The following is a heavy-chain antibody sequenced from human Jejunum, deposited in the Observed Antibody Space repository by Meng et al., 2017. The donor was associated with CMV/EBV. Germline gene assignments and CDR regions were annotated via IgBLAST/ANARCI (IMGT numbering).Heavy chain of an antibody. V-gene: IGHV4-39*07. CDR1: SYY. CDR2: VYYSGTT. Sequence: SYYWGGVRQPLGKGLEWIGVVYYSGTTFYTPSIKSRVTISVDTSKNHFSLRLTSVTAADTAVYYYARAIDYYESSGAFDIWGQGTMVTVSS. D-gene: IGHD3-22*01. J-gene: IGHJ3*02. CDR3: ARAIDYYESSGAFDI.